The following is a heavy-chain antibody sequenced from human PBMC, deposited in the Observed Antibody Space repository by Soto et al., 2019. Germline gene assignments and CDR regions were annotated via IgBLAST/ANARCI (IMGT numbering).Heavy chain of an antibody. D-gene: IGHD3-10*01. CDR3: ANDIGVLLLFYFGY. CDR2: ISYDGSNK. Sequence: QVQLVESGGGGVQPGRSLRLSCAASGFTFSSYGMHWVRQAPGKGLEWVAVISYDGSNKYYADSVKGRFTISRDNSKNTLYLQMNSLRAEDTAVYYCANDIGVLLLFYFGYWGQGTLVTVSS. V-gene: IGHV3-30*18. J-gene: IGHJ4*02. CDR1: GFTFSSYG.